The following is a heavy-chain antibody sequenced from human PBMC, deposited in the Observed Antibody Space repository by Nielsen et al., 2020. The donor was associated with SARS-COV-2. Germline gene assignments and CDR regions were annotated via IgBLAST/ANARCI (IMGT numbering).Heavy chain of an antibody. CDR2: IYPGDSDT. D-gene: IGHD5-12*01. V-gene: IGHV5-51*01. Sequence: CYASAYSSSSYWIGQVRQMPGKGLEWMGIIYPGDSDTRYSPSFQGQVTISADKTISTAYLQWRSLKASDTAMYYCARRGYSGYEMGYWGQGTLVTVSS. CDR1: AYSSSSYW. J-gene: IGHJ4*02. CDR3: ARRGYSGYEMGY.